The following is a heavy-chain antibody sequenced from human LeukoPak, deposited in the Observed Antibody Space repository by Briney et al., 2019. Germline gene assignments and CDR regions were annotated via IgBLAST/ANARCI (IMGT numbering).Heavy chain of an antibody. V-gene: IGHV1-2*06. Sequence: ASVKVSCKASGYTFTGYYLYWVRQAPGQGLEWMGRINPNSGDTENTQKFEDRVTMTRDTSTSTAYMELSRLRSDDTAVYYCARTPSGSPEYAFDIWGQGTMVTVSS. CDR3: ARTPSGSPEYAFDI. CDR1: GYTFTGYY. J-gene: IGHJ3*02. D-gene: IGHD1-26*01. CDR2: INPNSGDT.